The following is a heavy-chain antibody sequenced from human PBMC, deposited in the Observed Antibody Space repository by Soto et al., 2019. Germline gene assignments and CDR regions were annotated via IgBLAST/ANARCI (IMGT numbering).Heavy chain of an antibody. V-gene: IGHV5-51*01. J-gene: IGHJ6*02. Sequence: GDSLKISWQGSGYSFTNDLIGWVRQMPGKGLEWMGIIYPGNSDSRYGPSFQGQVSFSADKSINTAYLQWSSLKASDTAIYYCATSLAAAGYAYGMDVWGQGTTVTVSS. D-gene: IGHD6-13*01. CDR3: ATSLAAAGYAYGMDV. CDR2: IYPGNSDS. CDR1: GYSFTNDL.